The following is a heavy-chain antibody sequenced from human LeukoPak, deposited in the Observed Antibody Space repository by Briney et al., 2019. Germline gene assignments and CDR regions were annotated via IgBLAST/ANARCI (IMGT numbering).Heavy chain of an antibody. Sequence: GESLKISCKGSGYSFTSYWIGWVRQMPGKGLEWMGIIYPGDSDTRYSPSFQGQVTISADKSISTAYLQWSSLKASDTAMYYCARLSYGSGSYHSILAYWGQGTLVTVSS. V-gene: IGHV5-51*01. CDR1: GYSFTSYW. CDR2: IYPGDSDT. CDR3: ARLSYGSGSYHSILAY. J-gene: IGHJ4*02. D-gene: IGHD3-10*01.